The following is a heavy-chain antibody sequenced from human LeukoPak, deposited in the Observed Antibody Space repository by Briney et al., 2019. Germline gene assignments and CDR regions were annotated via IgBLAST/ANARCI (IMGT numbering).Heavy chain of an antibody. CDR1: GGSISSYY. Sequence: SETLSLTCTVSGGSISSYYWSWIRQPPGKGLEWIGYIYYSGSTNYNPSLKSRVTISVDTSKNQFSLKLSSVTAADTTVYYCARRPLSLARGYSYGYIAFDIWGQGTMVTVSS. CDR2: IYYSGST. V-gene: IGHV4-59*08. D-gene: IGHD5-18*01. CDR3: ARRPLSLARGYSYGYIAFDI. J-gene: IGHJ3*02.